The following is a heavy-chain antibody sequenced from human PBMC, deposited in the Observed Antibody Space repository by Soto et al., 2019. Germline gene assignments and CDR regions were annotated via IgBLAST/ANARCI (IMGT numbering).Heavy chain of an antibody. J-gene: IGHJ1*01. Sequence: GSLRLSCAASGFTFSSYAMSWVRQAPGKGLEWVSAISGSGGSTYYADSVKGRFTISRDNSKNTLYLHMNSLRAEDTAVYYCAKDKLELLLVRAPAEYFQNWGQGTLFTVAS. V-gene: IGHV3-23*01. CDR1: GFTFSSYA. CDR3: AKDKLELLLVRAPAEYFQN. D-gene: IGHD1-7*01. CDR2: ISGSGGST.